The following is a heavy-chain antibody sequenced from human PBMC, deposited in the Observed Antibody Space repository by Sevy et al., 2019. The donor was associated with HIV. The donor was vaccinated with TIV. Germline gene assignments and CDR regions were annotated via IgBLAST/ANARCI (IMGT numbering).Heavy chain of an antibody. CDR2: ISGSGNSA. J-gene: IGHJ4*02. V-gene: IGHV3-23*01. CDR3: AKGGRSYGDSYFDH. CDR1: GFTFSEAW. D-gene: IGHD5-18*01. Sequence: GGSLRLSCVASGFTFSEAWMSWVRQAPGKGLEWVSVISGSGNSAYYADSVKGRFTISRDNSKNTLSLQMNSLRAEDTAVYYCAKGGRSYGDSYFDHWGQGTLVTVSS.